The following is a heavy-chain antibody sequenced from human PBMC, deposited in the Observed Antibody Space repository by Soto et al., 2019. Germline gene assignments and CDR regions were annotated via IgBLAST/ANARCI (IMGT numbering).Heavy chain of an antibody. J-gene: IGHJ4*02. V-gene: IGHV3-30-3*01. D-gene: IGHD7-27*01. CDR3: VRYLGGGTPPFDY. Sequence: QVQLVESGGGVVQPGGSLRLSCAASRFSFSDYAMHWVRQAPGKGLEWVAVISNDGNRKYYAGSVKGRFTISRDNSKDTLYMQMNGLRPEDTTVFYWVRYLGGGTPPFDYWGQGALVTVSS. CDR1: RFSFSDYA. CDR2: ISNDGNRK.